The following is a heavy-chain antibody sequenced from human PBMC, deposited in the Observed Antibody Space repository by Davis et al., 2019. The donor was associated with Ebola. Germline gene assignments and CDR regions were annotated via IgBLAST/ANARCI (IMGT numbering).Heavy chain of an antibody. V-gene: IGHV1-69*13. J-gene: IGHJ4*02. D-gene: IGHD2-2*01. CDR1: GGTFSSYA. CDR3: AIKEIYQLLSGYFDY. CDR2: IIPIFGTA. Sequence: SVKVSCKASGGTFSSYAISWVRQAPGQGLEWMGGIIPIFGTANYAQKFQGRVTITADESTSTAYMELSSLRSEDTAVYYCAIKEIYQLLSGYFDYWGQGTLVTVSS.